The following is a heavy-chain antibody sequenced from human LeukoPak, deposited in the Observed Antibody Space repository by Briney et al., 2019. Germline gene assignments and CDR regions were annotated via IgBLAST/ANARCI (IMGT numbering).Heavy chain of an antibody. CDR3: ARDPAGGWELTFDY. CDR1: GFTFSSYS. V-gene: IGHV3-48*01. J-gene: IGHJ4*02. CDR2: ISSSSSTI. D-gene: IGHD1-26*01. Sequence: PGGSLRLSCAASGFTFSSYSMNWVRQAPGKGLEWVSYISSSSSTIYYADSVKGRFTISRDNAKNSLYLQINSLRAEDTAVYYCARDPAGGWELTFDYWGQGTLVTVSS.